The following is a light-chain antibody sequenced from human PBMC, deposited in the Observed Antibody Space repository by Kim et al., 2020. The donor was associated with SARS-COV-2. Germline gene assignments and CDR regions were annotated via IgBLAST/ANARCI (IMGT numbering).Light chain of an antibody. Sequence: SPGERATLSCRASQSVSRYLAWYQQKPGQAPRLLIYAASNRATGIPARFSGSGSGTDFTLTISSLEPEDFAVYYCQQRSNWPPLTFGGGTKVDIK. CDR1: QSVSRY. CDR2: AAS. J-gene: IGKJ4*01. V-gene: IGKV3-11*01. CDR3: QQRSNWPPLT.